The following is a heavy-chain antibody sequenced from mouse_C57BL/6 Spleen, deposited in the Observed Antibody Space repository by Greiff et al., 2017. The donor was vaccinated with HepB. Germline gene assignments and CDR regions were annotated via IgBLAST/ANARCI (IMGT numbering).Heavy chain of an antibody. CDR3: ANYYGSSFAY. CDR2: INPNNGGT. V-gene: IGHV1-26*01. CDR1: GYTFTDYY. D-gene: IGHD1-1*01. J-gene: IGHJ3*01. Sequence: EVQLQQSGPELVKPGASVKISCKASGYTFTDYYMNWVKQSHGKSLEWIGDINPNNGGTSYNQKFKGKATLTVDKSSSTAYMELRSLTSEDSAVYYCANYYGSSFAYWGQGTLATVSA.